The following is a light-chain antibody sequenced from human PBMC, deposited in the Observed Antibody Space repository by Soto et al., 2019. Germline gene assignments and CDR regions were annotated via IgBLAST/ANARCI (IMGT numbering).Light chain of an antibody. J-gene: IGLJ1*01. V-gene: IGLV2-14*01. CDR2: DVS. CDR1: SSDVGGYNY. CDR3: CSYAGSSTLV. Sequence: QSALTQPASVSGSPGQSITISCTGTSSDVGGYNYVSWYQQHPGKAPKLMIYDVSNRPSGVSNRFSGSKSGNTASLTISGLQAEDEADYYCCSYAGSSTLVFGTGTNVTFL.